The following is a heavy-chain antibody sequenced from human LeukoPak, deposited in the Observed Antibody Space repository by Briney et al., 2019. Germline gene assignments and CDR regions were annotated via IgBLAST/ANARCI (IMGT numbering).Heavy chain of an antibody. V-gene: IGHV1-18*01. CDR3: ARGLEWLTRRHTWFDP. J-gene: IGHJ5*02. CDR1: GYTFTSYG. Sequence: ASVKVSCKASGYTFTSYGITWVRQAPGQGLEWMGWISPNNGKTKYAQNLQGRVTMTTDTSTSTAYMELWSLRSDDTAVYYCARGLEWLTRRHTWFDPWGQGTLVTVSS. CDR2: ISPNNGKT. D-gene: IGHD3-3*01.